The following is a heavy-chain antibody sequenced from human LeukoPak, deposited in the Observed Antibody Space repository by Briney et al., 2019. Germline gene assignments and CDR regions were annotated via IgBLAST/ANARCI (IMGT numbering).Heavy chain of an antibody. CDR3: ATGFSVTTYYFDY. Sequence: ASVKVSCKASGYTLTELSMHWVRQAPGKGLEWMGGFDPEDGETIYAQKFQGRVTMTEDTSTDTAYMELSSLRSEDTAVYYCATGFSVTTYYFDYWGQGTLVTVSS. CDR2: FDPEDGET. V-gene: IGHV1-24*01. D-gene: IGHD4-17*01. CDR1: GYTLTELS. J-gene: IGHJ4*02.